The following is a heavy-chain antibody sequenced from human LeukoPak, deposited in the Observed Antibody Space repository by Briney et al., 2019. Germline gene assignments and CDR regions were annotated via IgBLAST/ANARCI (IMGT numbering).Heavy chain of an antibody. CDR1: GFTFSSYA. CDR3: ARDITAMVTY. CDR2: ISYDGSNK. D-gene: IGHD5-18*01. Sequence: AGGSLRLSCAASGFTFSSYAMHWVRQAPGKGLEWVAVISYDGSNKYYADSVKGRFTISRDNSKNTLYLQMNSLRAEDTAVYYCARDITAMVTYWGQGTLVTVSS. J-gene: IGHJ4*02. V-gene: IGHV3-30*04.